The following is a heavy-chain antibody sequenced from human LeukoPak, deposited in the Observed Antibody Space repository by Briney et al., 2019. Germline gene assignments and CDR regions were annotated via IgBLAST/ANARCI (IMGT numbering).Heavy chain of an antibody. CDR1: GYTFTGYY. CDR3: ARGPSSGSFDY. Sequence: GSSVKVSCKASGYTFTGYYVYWVRQAPGQGLEWMGWINPKNGGTKYSQKFQGRVTMTRDASISTAYMELSRLISDDTAVYYCARGPSSGSFDYWGQGTLVTVSS. CDR2: INPKNGGT. J-gene: IGHJ4*02. V-gene: IGHV1-2*02. D-gene: IGHD6-19*01.